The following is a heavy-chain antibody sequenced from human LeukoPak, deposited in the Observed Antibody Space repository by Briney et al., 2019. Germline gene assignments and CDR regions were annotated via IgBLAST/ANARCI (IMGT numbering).Heavy chain of an antibody. D-gene: IGHD3-22*01. CDR2: IYSGGST. J-gene: IGHJ6*02. CDR3: ARDDPGGFDSSGYYPPYYGMDV. CDR1: GFTVSSNY. Sequence: GGSLRLSCAASGFTVSSNYMSWVRQAPGKGLEWVSVIYSGGSTYYADSVKGRFTISRDNSKNTLYLQMNSLRAEDTAVYYCARDDPGGFDSSGYYPPYYGMDVWGQGTTVTVSS. V-gene: IGHV3-53*01.